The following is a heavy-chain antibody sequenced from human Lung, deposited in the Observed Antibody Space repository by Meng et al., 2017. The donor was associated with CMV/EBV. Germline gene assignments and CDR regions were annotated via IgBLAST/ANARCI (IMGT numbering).Heavy chain of an antibody. Sequence: CAVSGVSFTGYFSSWIRQSPGKGLVWIANINHSESPHYNPSLKSRVPISVDTSKHQFSLRLKSVTVADTGVYFCARRVGSGKYFFDYWSQGTVVTVSS. J-gene: IGHJ4*02. CDR3: ARRVGSGKYFFDY. CDR1: GVSFTGYF. V-gene: IGHV4-34*01. CDR2: INHSESP. D-gene: IGHD3-10*01.